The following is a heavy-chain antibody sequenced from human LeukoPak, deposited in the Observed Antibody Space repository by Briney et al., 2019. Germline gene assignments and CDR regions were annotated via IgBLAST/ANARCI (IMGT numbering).Heavy chain of an antibody. CDR3: AKDTTYYYDSSGYYGGDY. Sequence: PGGSLRLSCAASGFTFSSYGMHWVRQAPGKGLEWVAVIWYDGSNKYYADSVKGRFTISRDNSKNTLYLQMNSLRAEDTAVYYCAKDTTYYYDSSGYYGGDYWGQGTLVTVSS. CDR1: GFTFSSYG. CDR2: IWYDGSNK. V-gene: IGHV3-30*02. J-gene: IGHJ4*02. D-gene: IGHD3-22*01.